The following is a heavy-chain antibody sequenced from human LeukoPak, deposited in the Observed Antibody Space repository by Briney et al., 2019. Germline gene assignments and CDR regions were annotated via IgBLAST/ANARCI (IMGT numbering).Heavy chain of an antibody. V-gene: IGHV4-39*07. CDR3: ARAESSSWYSFDY. Sequence: SETLSLTCTVSGGSISSSSYYWGWIRQPPGTGLEWIGSIYYSGSTYYNPSLKSRVTISVDTSKNQFSLKLSSVTAADTAVYYCARAESSSWYSFDYWGQGTLVTVSS. CDR1: GGSISSSSYY. CDR2: IYYSGST. D-gene: IGHD6-13*01. J-gene: IGHJ4*02.